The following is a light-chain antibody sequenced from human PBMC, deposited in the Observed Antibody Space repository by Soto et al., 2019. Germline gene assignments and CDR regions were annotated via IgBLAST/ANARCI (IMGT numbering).Light chain of an antibody. J-gene: IGKJ4*01. Sequence: EIVMTQSPATLSVSPGERATLSCRAIQSVGRNLAWYQQKPGQAPRLLIYGASIRSTGIPARFSGSGSVTEVTLTISTLQSEDFAIYAWQQYSHWPPLTFGGGTKMEIK. CDR2: GAS. CDR3: QQYSHWPPLT. V-gene: IGKV3-15*01. CDR1: QSVGRN.